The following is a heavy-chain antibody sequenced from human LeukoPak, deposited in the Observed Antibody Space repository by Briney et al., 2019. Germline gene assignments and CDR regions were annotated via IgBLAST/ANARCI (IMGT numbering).Heavy chain of an antibody. V-gene: IGHV4-59*01. D-gene: IGHD6-13*01. CDR3: ASSYSSSWYYFDY. CDR2: IYYSGST. Sequence: PSETLSLTCIFYGGSISSYYWSWIRQPPGKGLEWIGYIYYSGSTNYNPSLKSRATISVDTSKNQFSLKLGSVTAADTAVYYCASSYSSSWYYFDYWGQGTLVTVSS. CDR1: GGSISSYY. J-gene: IGHJ4*02.